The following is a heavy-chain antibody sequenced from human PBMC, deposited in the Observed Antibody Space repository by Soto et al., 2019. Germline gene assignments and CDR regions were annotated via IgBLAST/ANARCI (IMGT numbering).Heavy chain of an antibody. Sequence: QVQLVQSGPEVQKPGSSVKVSCKTSGGTFNSLAITWVRQAPGQGLEWMGGIIPIFGTPSYAQKLQGRITITADESTSTAYMELSSLRSDDTAVYFCARDELWFGELLSTYYYQGLDVWGQGTAVTVSS. D-gene: IGHD3-10*01. CDR3: ARDELWFGELLSTYYYQGLDV. J-gene: IGHJ6*02. CDR1: GGTFNSLA. V-gene: IGHV1-69*01. CDR2: IIPIFGTP.